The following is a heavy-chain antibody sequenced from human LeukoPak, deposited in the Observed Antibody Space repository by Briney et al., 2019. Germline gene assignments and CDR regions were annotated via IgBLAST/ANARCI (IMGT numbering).Heavy chain of an antibody. CDR1: GFTLSNYD. J-gene: IGHJ5*02. CDR2: ISTSSRYI. V-gene: IGHV3-21*01. CDR3: ARADCSSSTCYLRRSWFDP. D-gene: IGHD2-2*01. Sequence: AGGSLRLSCAASGFTLSNYDMNWVRHAPGKGLEWVSSISTSSRYIYYKDSVRGRFTISRDDAKNSLYLEMNSLRAEDTAVYYCARADCSSSTCYLRRSWFDPWGQGTLVTVSS.